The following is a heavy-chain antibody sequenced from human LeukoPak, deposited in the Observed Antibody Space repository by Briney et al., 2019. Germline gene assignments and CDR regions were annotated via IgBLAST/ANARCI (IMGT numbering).Heavy chain of an antibody. J-gene: IGHJ5*02. CDR3: ARQEQDTAMVTQLDP. CDR2: IYYSGST. CDR1: GGSISSSSYY. D-gene: IGHD5-18*01. V-gene: IGHV4-39*01. Sequence: SETLSLTCTVSGGSISSSSYYWGWIRQPPGKGLEWIGSIYYSGSTYYNPSLKSRVTISVDTSKNQFSLKLSSVTAADTAAYYCARQEQDTAMVTQLDPWGQGTLVTVSS.